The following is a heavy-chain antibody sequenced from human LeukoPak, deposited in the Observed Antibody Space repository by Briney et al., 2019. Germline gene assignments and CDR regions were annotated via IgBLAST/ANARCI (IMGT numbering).Heavy chain of an antibody. CDR2: IYTSGST. Sequence: SETLSLTCTVSGGSISSGSYYWSWIRQPAGKGLEWIGRIYTSGSTNYNPSLKSRVTIPVDTSKNQFSLKLSSVTAADTAVYYCARDSPMRSELRAYYYYYMDVWGKGTTVTVSS. J-gene: IGHJ6*03. CDR3: ARDSPMRSELRAYYYYYMDV. CDR1: GGSISSGSYY. D-gene: IGHD1-14*01. V-gene: IGHV4-61*02.